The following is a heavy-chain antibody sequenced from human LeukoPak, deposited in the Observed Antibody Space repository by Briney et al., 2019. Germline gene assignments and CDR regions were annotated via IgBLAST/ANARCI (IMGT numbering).Heavy chain of an antibody. CDR2: VSYDGSNK. J-gene: IGHJ3*02. D-gene: IGHD1-26*01. CDR3: AGEGAVGSPREDALDI. V-gene: IGHV3-30-3*01. Sequence: GGSLRLSCATPGFTFSDYAMHWVRQAPGKGLQWVAIVSYDGSNKYYADSVQGRFIMSKDDSENTLSLQMNSLRLEDTAVYYCAGEGAVGSPREDALDIRGQGTVVTVSS. CDR1: GFTFSDYA.